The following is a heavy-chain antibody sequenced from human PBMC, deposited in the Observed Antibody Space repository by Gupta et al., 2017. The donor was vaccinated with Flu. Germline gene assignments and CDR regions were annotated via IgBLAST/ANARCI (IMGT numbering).Heavy chain of an antibody. CDR1: GFTFSNAW. CDR2: IKSKTDGGTT. V-gene: IGHV3-15*01. CDR3: TTDIIDYDKNDY. Sequence: EVQLVESGGGLVKPGGSLRLSCAASGFTFSNAWMSWVRQAPGKGLEWVGRIKSKTDGGTTDYAAPVKGRFTISRDDSKNTLYLQMNSLKTEDTAVYYCTTDIIDYDKNDYWGQGTLVTVSS. J-gene: IGHJ4*02. D-gene: IGHD3-22*01.